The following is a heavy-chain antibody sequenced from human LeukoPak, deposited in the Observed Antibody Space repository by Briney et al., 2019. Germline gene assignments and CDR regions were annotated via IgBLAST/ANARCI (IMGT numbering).Heavy chain of an antibody. CDR1: GYTFTSYY. V-gene: IGHV1-46*01. CDR3: ARRIAARPGYSWFDP. J-gene: IGHJ5*02. D-gene: IGHD6-6*01. Sequence: ASVKVSCKASGYTFTSYYMHWVRQAPGQGLEWMGIINPSGGSTSYAQKFQGRVTMTRDTSTSTVYMELNSLRSEDTAVYYCARRIAARPGYSWFDPWGQGTLVTVSS. CDR2: INPSGGST.